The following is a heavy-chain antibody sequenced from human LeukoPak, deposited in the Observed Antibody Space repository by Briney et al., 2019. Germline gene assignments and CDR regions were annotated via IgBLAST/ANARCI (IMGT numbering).Heavy chain of an antibody. CDR1: GFVFSSYA. CDR3: AKGDWNYDPPGDY. Sequence: GGSLRLSCAASGFVFSSYAMNWVRQAPGKRLEWVSVIDASGSNIESADSVKGRFTISRDNSKKILYLEMNRLRVEDTALYYCAKGDWNYDPPGDYWGQGTLVTVSS. V-gene: IGHV3-23*05. CDR2: IDASGSNI. J-gene: IGHJ4*02. D-gene: IGHD1-7*01.